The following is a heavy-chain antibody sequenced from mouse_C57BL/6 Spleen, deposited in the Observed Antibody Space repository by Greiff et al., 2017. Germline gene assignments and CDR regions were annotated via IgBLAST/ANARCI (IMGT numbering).Heavy chain of an antibody. D-gene: IGHD1-1*02. CDR1: GFTFSSYG. V-gene: IGHV5-6*01. Sequence: EVQLVESGGDLVKPGGSLKLSCAASGFTFSSYGMSWVRQTPDKRLEWVATISSGGSYTYYPDSVKGRFTISRDNAKNTLYLQMSSLKSEDTAMYYCARRSYGDYFDYWGQGTTLTVSS. CDR2: ISSGGSYT. J-gene: IGHJ2*01. CDR3: ARRSYGDYFDY.